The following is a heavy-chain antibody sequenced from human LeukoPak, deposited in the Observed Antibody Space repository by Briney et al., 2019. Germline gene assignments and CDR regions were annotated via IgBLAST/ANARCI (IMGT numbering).Heavy chain of an antibody. CDR1: GGSISSGDYY. J-gene: IGHJ4*02. D-gene: IGHD3-16*01. V-gene: IGHV4-30-4*01. CDR3: AREEWETYYDYVWGSWIDY. CDR2: IYYSGST. Sequence: SQTLSLTCTVSGGSISSGDYYWSWIRQPPGKGLEWIGYIYYSGSTYYNPSLKSRVTISVDTSKNQFSLKLSSVTAADTAVYYCAREEWETYYDYVWGSWIDYWGQGTLVTVSS.